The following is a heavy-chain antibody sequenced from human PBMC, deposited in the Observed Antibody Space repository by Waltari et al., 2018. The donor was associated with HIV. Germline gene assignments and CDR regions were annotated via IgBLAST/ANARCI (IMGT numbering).Heavy chain of an antibody. CDR3: ARASKDIVVVVAATYWYFDL. CDR2: ISSSSSYI. CDR1: GFTFSSYS. V-gene: IGHV3-21*01. Sequence: EVQLVESGGGLVKPGGSLRLSCAASGFTFSSYSMNWVRQAPGKGLEWVSSISSSSSYIYYADSVKGRFTISRDNAKNSLYLQMNSLRAEDTAVYYCARASKDIVVVVAATYWYFDLWGRGTLVTVSS. J-gene: IGHJ2*01. D-gene: IGHD2-15*01.